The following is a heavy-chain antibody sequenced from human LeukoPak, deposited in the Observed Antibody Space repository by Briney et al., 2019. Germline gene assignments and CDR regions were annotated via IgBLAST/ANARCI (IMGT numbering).Heavy chain of an antibody. Sequence: GGSLRLSCAASGFTFSTYGMNWVRQAPGKRLEWVSYISSSNDSIYYADSVKGRFTISRDNAENSLYLQMNSLRDEDTAVYYCARAMRSGYDYWGQGTLVTVSS. CDR1: GFTFSTYG. CDR3: ARAMRSGYDY. CDR2: ISSSNDSI. D-gene: IGHD5-12*01. V-gene: IGHV3-48*02. J-gene: IGHJ4*02.